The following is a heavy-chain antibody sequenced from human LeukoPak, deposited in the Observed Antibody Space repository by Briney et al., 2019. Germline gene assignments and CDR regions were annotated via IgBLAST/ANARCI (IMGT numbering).Heavy chain of an antibody. CDR1: GGTFTIYA. CDR3: AAQANWFDP. J-gene: IGHJ5*02. CDR2: IIPIFGTA. Sequence: GSSVKVSFKASGGTFTIYAISWGRQAPGQGLGWMGGIIPIFGTANYAQKFQGRVTITTDESTSTAYMELSSLRSEDTAVYYCAAQANWFDPWGQGTLVTVSS. V-gene: IGHV1-69*05.